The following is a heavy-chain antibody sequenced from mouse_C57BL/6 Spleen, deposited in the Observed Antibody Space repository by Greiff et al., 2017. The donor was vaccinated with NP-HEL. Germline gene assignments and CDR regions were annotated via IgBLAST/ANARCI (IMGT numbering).Heavy chain of an antibody. J-gene: IGHJ3*01. CDR1: GYTFTDYY. D-gene: IGHD2-10*01. CDR3: ARGGAYYGNYGTGFAY. CDR2: INPNNGGT. Sequence: EVQLQQSGPELVKPGASVKISCKASGYTFTDYYMNWVKQSHGKSLEWIGDINPNNGGTSYNQKFKGKATLTVDKSSSTAYMELRSLTSEDSAVYYCARGGAYYGNYGTGFAYWGQGTLVTVSA. V-gene: IGHV1-26*01.